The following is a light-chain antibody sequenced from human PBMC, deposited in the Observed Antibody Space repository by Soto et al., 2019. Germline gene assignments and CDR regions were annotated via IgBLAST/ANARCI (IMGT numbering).Light chain of an antibody. CDR2: RNN. CDR3: ASWDASVSGWV. Sequence: QSVLSQPPSASGTPGQRVTISCSGSSSIIGSKYVYWYQQLPGTAPKLLIYRNNERPSGVPDRFSGSKSGTSASLAIGDVRSEDEADYYCASWDASVSGWVFGGGTKLTVL. V-gene: IGLV1-47*01. CDR1: SSIIGSKY. J-gene: IGLJ3*02.